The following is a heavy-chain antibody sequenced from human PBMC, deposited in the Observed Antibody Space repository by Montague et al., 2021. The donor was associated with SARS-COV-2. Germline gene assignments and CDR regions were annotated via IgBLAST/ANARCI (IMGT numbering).Heavy chain of an antibody. CDR2: INQDGTS. CDR1: RGSFSNYD. Sequence: SETLSLTCAVSRGSFSNYDWTWVRQAPGKGLIWIGEINQDGTSNYNPSLKSRATLSSDTSKSQISLKVTSVTAGDTAVYYCARGRPVRMTMRHFERTSSGALDMWGQGTPVIVSS. V-gene: IGHV4-34*01. D-gene: IGHD3-9*01. CDR3: ARGRPVRMTMRHFERTSSGALDM. J-gene: IGHJ3*02.